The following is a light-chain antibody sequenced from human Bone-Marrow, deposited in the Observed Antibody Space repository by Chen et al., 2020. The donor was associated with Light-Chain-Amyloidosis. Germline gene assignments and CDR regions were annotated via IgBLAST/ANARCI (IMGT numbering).Light chain of an antibody. J-gene: IGKJ2*01. V-gene: IGKV1-5*03. CDR1: QSISSW. Sequence: DIQMTQSPSTLSASVGDRVTITCRASQSISSWLAWYQQKPGKAPKLLIYKASSLESGVPSRFSGSGSGTEFTLTISSLQPDDFATYYCQQYNSYPYTFGEGTKLEIK. CDR3: QQYNSYPYT. CDR2: KAS.